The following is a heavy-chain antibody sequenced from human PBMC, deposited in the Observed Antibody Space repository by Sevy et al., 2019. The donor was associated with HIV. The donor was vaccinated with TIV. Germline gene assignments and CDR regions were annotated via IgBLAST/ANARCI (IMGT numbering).Heavy chain of an antibody. CDR1: GFTFSDYT. J-gene: IGHJ4*02. Sequence: GGSLRLSCSASGFTFSDYTMHWVRQAPGKGLEWVTLILKDGAIKYYADSVKGRFTISRDNSGNTRYLQMNSLRPEDTAVYYCARALYSDVWYYYDYWGQGTLVTVSS. CDR2: ILKDGAIK. CDR3: ARALYSDVWYYYDY. D-gene: IGHD6-19*01. V-gene: IGHV3-30-3*01.